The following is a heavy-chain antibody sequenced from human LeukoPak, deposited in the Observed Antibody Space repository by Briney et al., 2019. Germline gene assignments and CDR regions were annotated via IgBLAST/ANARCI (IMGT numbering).Heavy chain of an antibody. Sequence: GGSLRLSCAPSGFILHNYDMHCLRQVAGERLEGVSAIGTLADTFYPDSVKGRFTISRENARSSIYLQMNSLRAGDTGTYYCVRGCRFCDWKTSFESWGQRTLVTVSS. D-gene: IGHD1-1*01. J-gene: IGHJ5*01. V-gene: IGHV3-13*01. CDR2: IGTLADT. CDR1: GFILHNYD. CDR3: VRGCRFCDWKTSFES.